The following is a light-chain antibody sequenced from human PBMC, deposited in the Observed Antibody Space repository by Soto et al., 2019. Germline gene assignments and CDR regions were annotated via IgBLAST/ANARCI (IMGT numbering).Light chain of an antibody. V-gene: IGKV3-20*01. CDR2: GAS. J-gene: IGKJ3*01. Sequence: EIVLTQSPGTLSLSPGERATLSCRASQSVSSSYLAWYQQKPGQAPRLLIYGASSRATGIPDRFSGSGSGKDFTLTIIRLEPEDFAVYYCHQYCSLFFFFRPRTNVDIK. CDR1: QSVSSSY. CDR3: HQYCSLFFF.